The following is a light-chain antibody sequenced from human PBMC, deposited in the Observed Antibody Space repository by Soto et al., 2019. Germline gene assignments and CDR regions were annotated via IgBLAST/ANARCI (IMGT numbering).Light chain of an antibody. CDR2: GAS. CDR1: QSVSSSY. Sequence: EIVLTQSPGTLSLSPGERATLSCRASQSVSSSYLAWYQQKPGQAPRLLIYGASSRATGIPGRFSGSGSGIDFTLTISRLEPEDFAVYYCQQYGSSRTFGQGTKVEIK. CDR3: QQYGSSRT. J-gene: IGKJ1*01. V-gene: IGKV3-20*01.